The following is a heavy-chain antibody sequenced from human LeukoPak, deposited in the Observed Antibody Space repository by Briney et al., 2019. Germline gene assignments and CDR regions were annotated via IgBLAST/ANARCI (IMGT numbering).Heavy chain of an antibody. CDR2: IKQDGSEN. Sequence: PGGSLRLSCAASRFTFSSYYMSWVRQAPGKGLEWVANIKQDGSENYYVYSVKGRFIISRDNAKNSLFLQMNSLRAEDTAVYYCAREGRGDFDYWGQGTLVTVSS. D-gene: IGHD3-10*01. J-gene: IGHJ4*02. CDR3: AREGRGDFDY. V-gene: IGHV3-7*01. CDR1: RFTFSSYY.